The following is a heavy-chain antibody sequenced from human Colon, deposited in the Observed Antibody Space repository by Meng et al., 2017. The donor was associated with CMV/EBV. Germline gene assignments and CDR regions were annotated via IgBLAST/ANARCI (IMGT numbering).Heavy chain of an antibody. CDR1: GGSISRSSHF. CDR3: ASIVGAIRYYDLDF. D-gene: IGHD1-26*01. Sequence: SETLSLTCAVSGGSISRSSHFWGWIRRPPGKGLEWIGNIFYTGNTYYNPSLKSRVTISVDTAKNQFSLKLSSVTAADTAVYYCASIVGAIRYYDLDFWGQGTTVTVSS. CDR2: IFYTGNT. J-gene: IGHJ6*02. V-gene: IGHV4-39*01.